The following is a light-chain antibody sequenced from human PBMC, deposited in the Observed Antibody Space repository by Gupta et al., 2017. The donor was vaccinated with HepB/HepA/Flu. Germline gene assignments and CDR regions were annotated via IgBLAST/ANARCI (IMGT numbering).Light chain of an antibody. J-gene: IGKJ5*01. V-gene: IGKV3-11*01. CDR2: DAS. CDR1: QSVSNY. CDR3: QQRSNWPIT. Sequence: TVXTQSPXTLSLSXGERATLSCRASQSVSNYLAWYQQKSGQAPRLLIYDASNRATGIPARFSGSGSGTDFTLTISSLEPEDFAVYYCQQRSNWPITFGQGTRLEIK.